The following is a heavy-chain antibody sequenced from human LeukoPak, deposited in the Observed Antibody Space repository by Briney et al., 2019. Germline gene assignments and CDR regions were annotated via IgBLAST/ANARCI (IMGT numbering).Heavy chain of an antibody. CDR1: GGSFSTNTYY. Sequence: SETLSLTCTVSGGSFSTNTYYWGWIRQPPGKGLEWIENIYFSGTSRYNPSLRSRVTISVDTSKNQFSLKLSSVTAADTAVYFCARHSLSGGIGYWGQGILVTVSS. CDR3: ARHSLSGGIGY. V-gene: IGHV4-39*01. D-gene: IGHD3-16*01. J-gene: IGHJ4*02. CDR2: IYFSGTS.